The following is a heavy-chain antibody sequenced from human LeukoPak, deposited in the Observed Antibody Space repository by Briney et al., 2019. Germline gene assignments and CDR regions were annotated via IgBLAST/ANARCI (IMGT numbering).Heavy chain of an antibody. Sequence: EGSLRLSCAASGFTFDDYGMSWVRQAPGKGLEWVSGINWNGGSTGYADSVKGRFTISRDNAKNSLYLQMNSLRAGDTALYYCARERTYYYDSNPDYFDYWGQGTLVTVSS. CDR3: ARERTYYYDSNPDYFDY. V-gene: IGHV3-20*04. CDR1: GFTFDDYG. D-gene: IGHD3-22*01. CDR2: INWNGGST. J-gene: IGHJ4*02.